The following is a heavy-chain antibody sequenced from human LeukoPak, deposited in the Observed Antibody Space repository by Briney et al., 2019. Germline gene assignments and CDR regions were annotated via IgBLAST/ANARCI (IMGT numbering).Heavy chain of an antibody. V-gene: IGHV1-69*05. Sequence: SVKVSCKASGGTFSSYAISWVRQAPGQGLEWMGGIIPIFGTANYAQKFQGGVTITTDEATSTANMELSSLRSEDTAVYYCARHGGSSSYYYYMDVWGKGTTVTVSS. CDR2: IIPIFGTA. CDR3: ARHGGSSSYYYYMDV. J-gene: IGHJ6*03. D-gene: IGHD6-6*01. CDR1: GGTFSSYA.